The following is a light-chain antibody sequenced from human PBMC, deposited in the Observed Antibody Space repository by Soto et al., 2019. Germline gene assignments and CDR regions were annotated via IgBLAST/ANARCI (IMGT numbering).Light chain of an antibody. Sequence: EIVLTQSPATLCLSPGERATLSCRASQSVSRNLAWYQQKPGQAPRLLIYGASRRATGIPDRFSGSGSGTDFTLTISRLEPEDLAVYYCQQYDNWPPITFGQGTRLEIK. CDR3: QQYDNWPPIT. CDR2: GAS. V-gene: IGKV3-20*01. CDR1: QSVSRN. J-gene: IGKJ5*01.